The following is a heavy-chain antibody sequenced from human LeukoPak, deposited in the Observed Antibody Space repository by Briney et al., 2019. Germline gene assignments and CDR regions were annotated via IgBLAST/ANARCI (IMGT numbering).Heavy chain of an antibody. Sequence: PSETLSLTCAVYSGSFSVYYWSGIRQPPGKGLEWVGEINHSGGTNYNPTRKCRVTISVDTAKNQFSLKLRSEPAADTAEYYGARARQHLVRGGGYALDMWGQGTMVTVSS. CDR2: INHSGGT. CDR3: ARARQHLVRGGGYALDM. J-gene: IGHJ3*02. V-gene: IGHV4-34*01. D-gene: IGHD3-10*01. CDR1: SGSFSVYY.